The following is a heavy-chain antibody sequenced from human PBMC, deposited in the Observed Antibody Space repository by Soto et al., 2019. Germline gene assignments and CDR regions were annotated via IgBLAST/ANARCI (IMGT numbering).Heavy chain of an antibody. D-gene: IGHD2-21*02. J-gene: IGHJ5*02. CDR1: GGSISSGDYY. CDR2: IYYSGST. Sequence: SETLSLTCTVSGGSISSGDYYWSWIRQPPGKGLEWIGYIYYSGSTYYNPSLKSRVTISVDTSKNQFSLKLSFVTAADTAVYYCASAIVVTQNWLAPWGRGTLVTVSS. V-gene: IGHV4-30-4*01. CDR3: ASAIVVTQNWLAP.